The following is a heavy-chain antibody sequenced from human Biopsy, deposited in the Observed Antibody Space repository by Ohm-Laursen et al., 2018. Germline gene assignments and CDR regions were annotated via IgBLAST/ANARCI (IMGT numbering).Heavy chain of an antibody. CDR3: ATKLTGYFHH. CDR2: NIPILGTG. CDR1: GGTSSNYG. Sequence: SVKVSCKTPGGTSSNYGVNWVRQAPGQGLEWLGGNIPILGTGNYAQKFQDRVTVAADTSTSTATMELRSLRSDDTAVYYCATKLTGYFHHWGQGTLVIVSS. J-gene: IGHJ1*01. D-gene: IGHD3-9*01. V-gene: IGHV1-69*06.